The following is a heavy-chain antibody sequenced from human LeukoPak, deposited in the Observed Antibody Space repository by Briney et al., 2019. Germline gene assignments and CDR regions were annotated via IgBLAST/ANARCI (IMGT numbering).Heavy chain of an antibody. CDR2: ISGSGGST. CDR3: AKVPLSAGGWYEY. D-gene: IGHD6-19*01. Sequence: PGGFLSLSCAASGFTFSSYAMSWVRLAPGKGLEWVSAISGSGGSTYYADSVKGRFTISRDNSKNTLYLQMNSLRAEDTAFYYCAKVPLSAGGWYEYWGQGTLVTVSS. J-gene: IGHJ4*02. V-gene: IGHV3-23*01. CDR1: GFTFSSYA.